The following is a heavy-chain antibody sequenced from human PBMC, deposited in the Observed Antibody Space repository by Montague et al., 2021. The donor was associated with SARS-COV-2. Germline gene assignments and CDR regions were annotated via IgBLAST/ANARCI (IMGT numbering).Heavy chain of an antibody. CDR1: GDAISSYY. D-gene: IGHD1-1*01. Sequence: SETLSLTCEVSGDAISSYYWSWIRQSPEKGLEWIGYVHYTGSTKYNPSLKTRVTLSLGTPKNHFSLKLRSVAAADTAIYYCARAQNTCFIANCVNYFDVWGLGALVTVSS. CDR2: VHYTGST. V-gene: IGHV4-59*01. CDR3: ARAQNTCFIANCVNYFDV. J-gene: IGHJ4*02.